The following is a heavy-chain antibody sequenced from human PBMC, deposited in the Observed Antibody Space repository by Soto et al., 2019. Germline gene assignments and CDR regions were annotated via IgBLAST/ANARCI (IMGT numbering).Heavy chain of an antibody. CDR3: ARAPKVSGSSQTRPDF. D-gene: IGHD6-6*01. J-gene: IGHJ4*02. Sequence: QVQLHQWGAGLLKPSETLSLACSIYSGSFSGFYWSWIRQPPGKRLEWIGEISQSGSTNYNPSLNSRVSISVDTSKNQFSLTLTSVTAADTAVYYCARAPKVSGSSQTRPDFWGQGALVTVSS. V-gene: IGHV4-34*01. CDR1: SGSFSGFY. CDR2: ISQSGST.